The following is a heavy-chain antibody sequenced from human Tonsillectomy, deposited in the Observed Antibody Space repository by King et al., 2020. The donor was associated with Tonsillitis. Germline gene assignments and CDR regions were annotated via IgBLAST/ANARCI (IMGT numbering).Heavy chain of an antibody. V-gene: IGHV3-49*03. J-gene: IGHJ5*02. CDR2: IRSKAYGGTT. CDR3: TKDMGENP. CDR1: GFIFGEYA. Sequence: VQLVESGGGLVQPGRSLRLSCTTSGFIFGEYAMSWFRQAPGKGLEWVSFIRSKAYGGTTEYAASVRGRFTISRDDSKSIAYLHMNSLKTEDTAVYYCTKDMGENPWGQGTLVTVSS.